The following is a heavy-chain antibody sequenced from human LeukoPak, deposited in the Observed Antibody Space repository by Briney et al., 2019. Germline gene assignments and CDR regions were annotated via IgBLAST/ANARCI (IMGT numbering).Heavy chain of an antibody. V-gene: IGHV3-48*01. J-gene: IGHJ4*02. Sequence: GGSLRLSCAASGFTFSSYSMNWVRQAPGKGLEWVSYISSSSTIYYADSVKGRFTISRDNAKNSLYLQMNRLRAVDTAVYYCARRWELQYWGQGTLVTVSS. CDR1: GFTFSSYS. D-gene: IGHD1-26*01. CDR2: ISSSSTI. CDR3: ARRWELQY.